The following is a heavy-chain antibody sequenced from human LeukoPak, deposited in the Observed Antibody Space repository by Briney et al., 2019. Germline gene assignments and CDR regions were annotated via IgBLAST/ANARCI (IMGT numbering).Heavy chain of an antibody. J-gene: IGHJ4*02. V-gene: IGHV3-48*01. CDR2: IGSSVSTR. CDR1: GFTFSSYS. Sequence: GGSLRLSCAVSGFTFSSYSMNWVRRAPGKGLEWVSYIGSSVSTRYYADSVKGRFTISRDNGKHSLYQQMNSLRAEDTAVYYCAREGSDFWSGYSNGYFDYWGQGTLVTVSS. CDR3: AREGSDFWSGYSNGYFDY. D-gene: IGHD3-3*01.